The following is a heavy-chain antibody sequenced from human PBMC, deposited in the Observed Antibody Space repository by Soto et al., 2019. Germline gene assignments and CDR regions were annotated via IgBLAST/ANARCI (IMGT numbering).Heavy chain of an antibody. CDR1: GYTFTSYA. CDR3: GGGYYYGSGSYPTGYYYGMDV. J-gene: IGHJ6*02. D-gene: IGHD3-10*01. CDR2: INAGNGNT. Sequence: QVQLVQSGAEVKKPGASVKVSCKASGYTFTSYAMHWVRQAPGQRLEWMGWINAGNGNTKYSQKFQGRVTITRDTSASTAYMELSSPRSEDTAVYYCGGGYYYGSGSYPTGYYYGMDVWGQGTTVTVSS. V-gene: IGHV1-3*01.